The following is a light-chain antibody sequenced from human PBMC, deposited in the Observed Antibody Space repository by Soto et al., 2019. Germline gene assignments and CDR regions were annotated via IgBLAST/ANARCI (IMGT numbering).Light chain of an antibody. CDR3: QPYNNWPLT. J-gene: IGKJ4*01. CDR2: DTS. V-gene: IGKV3-15*01. Sequence: EIVLTQSPGTLSLSPGERATLSCRASQSVFNNNLAWYQQKPGQAPRLLIYDTSTRATGVPTRFSGSRSGAEFTLTINSLQSEDFAVYYCQPYNNWPLTFGGGNKVEIK. CDR1: QSVFNNN.